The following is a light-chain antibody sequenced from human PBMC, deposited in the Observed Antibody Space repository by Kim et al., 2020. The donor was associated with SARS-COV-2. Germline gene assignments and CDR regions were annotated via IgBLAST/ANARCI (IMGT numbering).Light chain of an antibody. J-gene: IGLJ3*02. V-gene: IGLV2-14*03. Sequence: QSALTPPASVSGSPGQSISISCTGTSSNIGSYNYVSWHQQHPGKAPKLMIYDVNKRPSGISSRFSGSKSGSTASLTISGLQAEDEADYYCSSFTTRSTLVFGGGTQLTVL. CDR2: DVN. CDR3: SSFTTRSTLV. CDR1: SSNIGSYNY.